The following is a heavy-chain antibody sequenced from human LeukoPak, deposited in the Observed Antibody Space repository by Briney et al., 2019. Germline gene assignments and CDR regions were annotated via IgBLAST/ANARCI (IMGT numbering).Heavy chain of an antibody. CDR2: ISSSSSYI. D-gene: IGHD3-22*01. CDR1: GFTFSSYS. V-gene: IGHV3-21*01. J-gene: IGHJ4*02. Sequence: GGSLRLSCAASGFTFSSYSMNWVRQAPGKGLELDSSISSSSSYIYYADSVKGRFTISRDNAKNSLYLQMNSLRAEDTAVYYCARGITMIVVVSIDYWGQGTLVNVSS. CDR3: ARGITMIVVVSIDY.